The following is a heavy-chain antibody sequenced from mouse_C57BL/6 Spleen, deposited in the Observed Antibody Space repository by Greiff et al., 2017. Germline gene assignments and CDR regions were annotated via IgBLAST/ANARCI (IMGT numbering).Heavy chain of an antibody. Sequence: VKLMESGAELVKPGASVKLSCKASGYTFTEYTIHWVKQRSGQGLEWIGWFYPGSGSIKYNEKFKDKATLTADKSSSTVYMELSRLTYEDSAVYFCARHEDGSSSFDYWGQGTTLTVSS. V-gene: IGHV1-62-2*01. CDR3: ARHEDGSSSFDY. CDR2: FYPGSGSI. D-gene: IGHD1-1*01. CDR1: GYTFTEYT. J-gene: IGHJ2*01.